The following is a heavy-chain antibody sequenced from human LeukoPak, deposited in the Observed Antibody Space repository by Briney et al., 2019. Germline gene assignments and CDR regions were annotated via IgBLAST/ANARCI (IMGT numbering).Heavy chain of an antibody. D-gene: IGHD6-13*01. CDR2: IYSSVTT. V-gene: IGHV4-4*07. Sequence: SETLSLTCTVSGGSISSYSWSWIRQPAGKGLEWIGRIYSSVTTNYNPSLNSRVTMSLDTSKNQFSLNLTSVTAADTAVYYCAREATQPSRWFDPWGQGTLATVSS. J-gene: IGHJ5*02. CDR3: AREATQPSRWFDP. CDR1: GGSISSYS.